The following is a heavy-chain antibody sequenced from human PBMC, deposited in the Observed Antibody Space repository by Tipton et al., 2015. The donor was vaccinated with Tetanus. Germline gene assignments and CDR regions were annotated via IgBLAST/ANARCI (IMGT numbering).Heavy chain of an antibody. CDR2: ISNGNT. D-gene: IGHD5-24*01. J-gene: IGHJ4*03. Sequence: TLSLTCTVSGGSLSSGTYYWDWIRQPAGKGLEWIGHISNGNTDYTPSLKSRLTLSVDTSKNQFSLNLRSVTAADTAVYYCARGITDGYNRRFDYWGQGTVVTVSS. CDR3: ARGITDGYNRRFDY. V-gene: IGHV4-61*09. CDR1: GGSLSSGTYY.